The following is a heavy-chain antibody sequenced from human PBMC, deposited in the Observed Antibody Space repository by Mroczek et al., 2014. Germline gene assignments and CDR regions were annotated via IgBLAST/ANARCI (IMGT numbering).Heavy chain of an antibody. CDR1: GFTFSSYG. CDR3: AREKGXSSWYGNYFDY. D-gene: IGHD6-13*01. V-gene: IGHV3-33*01. Sequence: QVQLQESGGGVVQPGRSLRLSCAASGFTFSSYGMHWVRQAPGKGLEWVAVIWYDGSNKYYADSVKGRFTISRDNSKNTLYLQMNSLRAEDTAVYYCAREKGXSSWYGNYFDYVGPGNPGHRLL. J-gene: IGHJ4*02. CDR2: IWYDGSNK.